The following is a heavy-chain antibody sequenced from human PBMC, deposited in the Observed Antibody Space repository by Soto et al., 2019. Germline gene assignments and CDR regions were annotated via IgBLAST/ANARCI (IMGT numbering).Heavy chain of an antibody. D-gene: IGHD2-21*02. Sequence: SVKVSCKASGGTFSSYTISWVRQAPGQGLEWMGRIIPILGIANYAQKFQGRVTITADKSTSTAYMELSSLRSEDTAVYYCARALAYCGGDCYHYFDYWGQGTLVTVSS. CDR3: ARALAYCGGDCYHYFDY. V-gene: IGHV1-69*02. CDR2: IIPILGIA. J-gene: IGHJ4*02. CDR1: GGTFSSYT.